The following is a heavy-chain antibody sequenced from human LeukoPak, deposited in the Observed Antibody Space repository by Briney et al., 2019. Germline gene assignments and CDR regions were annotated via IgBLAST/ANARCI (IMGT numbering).Heavy chain of an antibody. J-gene: IGHJ4*02. V-gene: IGHV1-18*01. Sequence: ASVKVSCKASGYTFTSYGISWVRQAPGQGLEWMGWISPYNGNTNYAQKFQGRVTMTTDTSTSTAHMELRSLRSDDTAVYYCAKDVYYDTSGRYWGQGTLVTVSS. CDR2: ISPYNGNT. CDR1: GYTFTSYG. D-gene: IGHD3-22*01. CDR3: AKDVYYDTSGRY.